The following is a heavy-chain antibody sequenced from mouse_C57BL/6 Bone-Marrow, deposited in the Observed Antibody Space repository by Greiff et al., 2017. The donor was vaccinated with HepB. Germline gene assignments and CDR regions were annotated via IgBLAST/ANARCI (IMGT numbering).Heavy chain of an antibody. J-gene: IGHJ3*01. CDR2: IDPSDSYT. Sequence: QVQLQQPGAELVMPGASVKLSCKASGYTFTSYWMHWVKQRPGQVLEWIGEIDPSDSYTNYNQKFKGKSTLTVDKSSSTAYMQLSSLTSEDSAVYYCSRSAITRFAYWGQGTLVTVSA. CDR3: SRSAITRFAY. V-gene: IGHV1-69*01. D-gene: IGHD2-4*01. CDR1: GYTFTSYW.